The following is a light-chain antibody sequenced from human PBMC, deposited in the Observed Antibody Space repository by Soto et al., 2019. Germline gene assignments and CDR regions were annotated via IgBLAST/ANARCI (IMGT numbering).Light chain of an antibody. Sequence: EIVMTQSPVTLSVSPGERATLSCRASQSVSSNLAWYQQKPGQAPRLLIYGASTRATGVPARFSGSWSGTEFTLTISSLQSADFAVYYCQHYTHWPPWTFGQGTKVEIK. CDR2: GAS. J-gene: IGKJ1*01. V-gene: IGKV3-15*01. CDR1: QSVSSN. CDR3: QHYTHWPPWT.